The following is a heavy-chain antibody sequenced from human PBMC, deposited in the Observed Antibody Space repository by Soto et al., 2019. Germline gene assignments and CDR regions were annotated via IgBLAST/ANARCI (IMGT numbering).Heavy chain of an antibody. Sequence: QLQLQESGSGLVTPSQTLSLTCAVSGGSISSGGYSWNWIPQPPGKGLEWIGNIYHSGSTYYNASLKSRVTISVDRSKNQFSLKLSSVTAADTAVYYCGRGDYANAFDFWGQGTMVTVSS. D-gene: IGHD4-17*01. CDR1: GGSISSGGYS. J-gene: IGHJ3*01. CDR2: IYHSGST. V-gene: IGHV4-30-2*01. CDR3: GRGDYANAFDF.